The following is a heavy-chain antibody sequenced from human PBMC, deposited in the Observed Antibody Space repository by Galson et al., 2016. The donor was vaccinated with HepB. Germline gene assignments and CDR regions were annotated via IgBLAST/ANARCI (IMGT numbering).Heavy chain of an antibody. CDR3: ARDSPLDVLRFLEWFSPYGMDV. CDR2: ISYDGSNK. J-gene: IGHJ6*02. V-gene: IGHV3-30*04. Sequence: SLRLSCAASGFTFSRYSMHWVRQAPGKGLEWVAVISYDGSNKDYADSVKGRFTISRGNSKNMLYLQMNSLRAEDTAVYYCARDSPLDVLRFLEWFSPYGMDVWGQGTTVTVSS. CDR1: GFTFSRYS. D-gene: IGHD3-3*01.